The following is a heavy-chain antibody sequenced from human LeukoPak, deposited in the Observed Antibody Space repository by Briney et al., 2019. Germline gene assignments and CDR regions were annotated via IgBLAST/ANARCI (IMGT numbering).Heavy chain of an antibody. CDR2: IYHSGST. J-gene: IGHJ4*02. V-gene: IGHV4-4*02. D-gene: IGHD3-22*01. Sequence: PSETPSLTCAVSGGSISSSNWWSWVRQPPGKGLEWIGEIYHSGSTNYNPSLKSRVTISVDKSKNQFSLKLSSVTAADTAVYYCARVAYYYDSSGYYSPFDYWGQGTLVTVSS. CDR3: ARVAYYYDSSGYYSPFDY. CDR1: GGSISSSNW.